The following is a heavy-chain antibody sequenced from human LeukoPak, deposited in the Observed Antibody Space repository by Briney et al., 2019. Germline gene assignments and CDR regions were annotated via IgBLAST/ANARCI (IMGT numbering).Heavy chain of an antibody. CDR3: ARDYGDYEPGRHHYYYYYMDV. V-gene: IGHV3-30*02. CDR2: IVYDGSDK. D-gene: IGHD4-17*01. Sequence: PGGSLRLSCTASGFTFSSYGMHWVRQAPGKGLEWVSFIVYDGSDKNYVDSVKGRFNISRDNSKNTLYLQMNSLRAEDTAVYYCARDYGDYEPGRHHYYYYYMDVWGKGTTVTVSS. J-gene: IGHJ6*03. CDR1: GFTFSSYG.